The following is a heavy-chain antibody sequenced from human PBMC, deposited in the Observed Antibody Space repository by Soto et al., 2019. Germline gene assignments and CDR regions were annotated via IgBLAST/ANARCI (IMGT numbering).Heavy chain of an antibody. D-gene: IGHD2-2*01. Sequence: SETLSLTCTVSGGSISSYYWSWIRQPPGKGLEWIGYIYYSGNTDYNPSLKSRVTISVDTSKNQFSLKLSSVTAADTAVYYCAKSTSKGYYYYYHMDVWGKGTTVTVSS. V-gene: IGHV4-59*08. J-gene: IGHJ6*03. CDR2: IYYSGNT. CDR1: GGSISSYY. CDR3: AKSTSKGYYYYYHMDV.